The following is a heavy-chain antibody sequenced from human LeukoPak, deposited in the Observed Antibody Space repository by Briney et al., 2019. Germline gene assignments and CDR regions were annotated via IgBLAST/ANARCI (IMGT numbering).Heavy chain of an antibody. V-gene: IGHV4-61*01. CDR2: IYYSGST. J-gene: IGHJ4*02. CDR3: ARWRWLQPPPGFDY. Sequence: SSETLSLTCTVSGGSVSSGSYYWSWIRQPPGKGLEWIGYIYYSGSTNYNPSLKSRVTISVDTSKNQFSLKLSSVTAADTAVYYCARWRWLQPPPGFDYWGQGTLVTVSS. D-gene: IGHD5-24*01. CDR1: GGSVSSGSYY.